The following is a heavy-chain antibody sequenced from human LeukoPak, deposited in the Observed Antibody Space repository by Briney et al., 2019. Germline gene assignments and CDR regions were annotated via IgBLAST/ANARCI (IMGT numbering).Heavy chain of an antibody. CDR2: YHIGNT. V-gene: IGHV4-39*01. CDR3: ARLWDSTGLYFYYYMDV. J-gene: IGHJ6*03. D-gene: IGHD6-19*01. CDR1: GVSIRGDTYY. Sequence: SETLSLTCTVSGVSIRGDTYYWGWIRQPPGKGLEWIGNYHIGNTYYNPFLKSRVTISEDTSKNQFSLRVNSVTAADTAVYYCARLWDSTGLYFYYYMDVWGEGTTVTVSS.